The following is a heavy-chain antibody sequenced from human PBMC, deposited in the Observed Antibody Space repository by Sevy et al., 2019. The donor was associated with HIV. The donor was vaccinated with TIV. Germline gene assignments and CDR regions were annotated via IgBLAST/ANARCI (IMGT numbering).Heavy chain of an antibody. D-gene: IGHD3-3*01. CDR2: IYYSGST. V-gene: IGHV4-39*01. Sequence: SETLSLTCTVSGGSISRNSHYWGWIRQPPGKGLEWIGSIYYSGSTYYNPSLKSRVTISGDTSKNQFSLKLSSVTAADTAVYYCATHALSITIFGVVTRNWFHPWGQGTLVTVSS. CDR1: GGSISRNSHY. CDR3: ATHALSITIFGVVTRNWFHP. J-gene: IGHJ5*02.